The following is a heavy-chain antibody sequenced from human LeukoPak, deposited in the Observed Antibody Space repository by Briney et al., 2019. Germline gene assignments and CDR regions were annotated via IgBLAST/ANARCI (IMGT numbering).Heavy chain of an antibody. Sequence: SVKVSCKASGGTFSSYAISWVRQAPGQGLEWMGGIIPIFGTANYAQKFQGRVTITTDESTSTAYMELSSLRSEDTAVYYCARGPNIVVVPAAMYAFDIWGQGTMVTVSS. V-gene: IGHV1-69*05. D-gene: IGHD2-2*01. CDR3: ARGPNIVVVPAAMYAFDI. J-gene: IGHJ3*02. CDR1: GGTFSSYA. CDR2: IIPIFGTA.